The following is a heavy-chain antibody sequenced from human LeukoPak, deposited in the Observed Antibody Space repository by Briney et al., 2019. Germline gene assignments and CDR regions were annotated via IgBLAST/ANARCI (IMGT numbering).Heavy chain of an antibody. D-gene: IGHD3-22*01. V-gene: IGHV3-30*18. CDR3: AKDYGQVHYYDSSGYYDY. CDR2: ISYDGSNK. CDR1: GFTFSSYG. Sequence: QTGGSLRLSCAASGFTFSSYGMHWVRQAPGKGLEWVAVISYDGSNKYYADSVKGRFTISRDNSKNTLYLQMNSLRAEDTAVYYWAKDYGQVHYYDSSGYYDYWGQGTLVTVSS. J-gene: IGHJ4*02.